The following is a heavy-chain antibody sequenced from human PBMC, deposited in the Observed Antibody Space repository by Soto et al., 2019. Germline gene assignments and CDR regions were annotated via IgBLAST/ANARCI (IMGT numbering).Heavy chain of an antibody. D-gene: IGHD5-12*01. Sequence: PGGSLRLSCAASGFTFSSYGMHWVRQAPGKGLEWVAVIWYDGSNKYYADSVKGRFTISRDNSKNTLYLQMNSLRAEDTAVYYCARGRHTVATTYDAFDIWGQGTMVTVSS. CDR1: GFTFSSYG. V-gene: IGHV3-33*01. CDR2: IWYDGSNK. CDR3: ARGRHTVATTYDAFDI. J-gene: IGHJ3*02.